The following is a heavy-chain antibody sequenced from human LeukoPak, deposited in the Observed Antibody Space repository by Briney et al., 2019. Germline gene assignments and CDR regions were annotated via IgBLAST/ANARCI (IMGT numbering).Heavy chain of an antibody. J-gene: IGHJ4*02. V-gene: IGHV1-2*02. CDR2: INPHSGGT. CDR1: RFTVSRQE. CDR3: VREGNELLSKNFDY. Sequence: GASGKVSCKASRFTVSRQEIHSVGQASGSALERVRYINPHSGGTSSPQKSQGRVTMTTDTSISAVYMELSSLTSDDTAMYYCVREGNELLSKNFDYWGQGSLVTVSS. D-gene: IGHD2-21*02.